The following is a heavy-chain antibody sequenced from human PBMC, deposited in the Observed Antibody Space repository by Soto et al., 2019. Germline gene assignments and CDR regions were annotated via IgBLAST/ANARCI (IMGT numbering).Heavy chain of an antibody. V-gene: IGHV3-7*01. CDR1: GFTSSSYW. J-gene: IGHJ4*02. CDR2: IKQDGSEK. CDR3: ARDLRAPGY. Sequence: GGSLRLSCAASGFTSSSYWMSWVRQAPGKGLEWVANIKQDGSEKYYVDSVKGRFTISRDNAKNSLYLQMNSLRAEDTAVFYCARDLRAPGYWGQGTLVTVSS.